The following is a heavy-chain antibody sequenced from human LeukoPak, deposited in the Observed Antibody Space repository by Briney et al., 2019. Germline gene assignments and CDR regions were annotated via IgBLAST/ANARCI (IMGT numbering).Heavy chain of an antibody. V-gene: IGHV3-74*01. D-gene: IGHD3-22*01. CDR2: INSDGSST. CDR3: ARGGTSYSYDSRGLMDA. J-gene: IGHJ6*02. CDR1: GFTFSNHW. Sequence: GGSLRLSCAASGFTFSNHWMHWVRQAPGKGLVWVSRINSDGSSTIYADSVKGRFTISRDNAKNTLFVQMNSLRAEDTAVYYCARGGTSYSYDSRGLMDAWGQGTTVTVSS.